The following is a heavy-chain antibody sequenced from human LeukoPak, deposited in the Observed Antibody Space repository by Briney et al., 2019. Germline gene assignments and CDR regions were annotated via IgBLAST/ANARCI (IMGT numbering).Heavy chain of an antibody. V-gene: IGHV3-33*01. J-gene: IGHJ4*02. CDR3: ARDVAKWGRWPDY. D-gene: IGHD7-27*01. CDR1: GFTFSSYG. Sequence: GRSLRLSCAASGFTFSSYGMHWVRQAPGRGLEWVAVIWYDGINEYYADSVKGRFTVSRDNANNTLYLQMTSLRADDTAVYFCARDVAKWGRWPDYWGQGTLVTVSS. CDR2: IWYDGINE.